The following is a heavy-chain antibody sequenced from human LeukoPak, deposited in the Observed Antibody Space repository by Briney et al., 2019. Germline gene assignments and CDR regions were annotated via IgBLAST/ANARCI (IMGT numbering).Heavy chain of an antibody. J-gene: IGHJ5*02. CDR1: GVTLSTYA. CDR2: ISSSGSGDNT. D-gene: IGHD3-3*01. CDR3: AKGASGGFLEWFEA. V-gene: IGHV3-23*01. Sequence: PGGSLRLSCAASGVTLSTYAMSWARQAPGKGLEWVSGISSSGSGDNTYYADSVKGRFTISRDSSKNTLFLHMNTLRAEDTAIYYCAKGASGGFLEWFEAWGQGTLVTVTS.